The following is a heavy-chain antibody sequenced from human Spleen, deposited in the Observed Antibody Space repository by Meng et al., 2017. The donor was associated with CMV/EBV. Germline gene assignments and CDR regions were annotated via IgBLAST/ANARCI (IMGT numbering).Heavy chain of an antibody. CDR2: ISGSGGST. CDR1: GVNLSSYA. CDR3: AKVDGDYVNYFDY. V-gene: IGHV3-23*01. Sequence: AASGVNLSSYAMTWVRQAPGKGLEWVSTISGSGGSTYYADSVRGRFAISRDNSKNTLYLQINSLRAEDTAVYYCAKVDGDYVNYFDYWGQGTLVTVSS. J-gene: IGHJ4*02. D-gene: IGHD4-17*01.